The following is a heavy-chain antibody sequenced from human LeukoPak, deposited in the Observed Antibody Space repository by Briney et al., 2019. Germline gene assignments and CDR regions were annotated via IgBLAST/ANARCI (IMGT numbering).Heavy chain of an antibody. CDR1: GYTFTGYY. D-gene: IGHD3-10*01. J-gene: IGHJ3*02. CDR2: INPNSGGT. V-gene: IGHV1-2*02. Sequence: ASVKVSCKASGYTFTGYYMHWVRQAPGQGLEWMGWINPNSGGTNYAQKFQGRVTMTRDTSISTAYMELSRLRSDDTAVYYCARAVYYYGSGSYAPHAFDIWGQGTMVTVSS. CDR3: ARAVYYYGSGSYAPHAFDI.